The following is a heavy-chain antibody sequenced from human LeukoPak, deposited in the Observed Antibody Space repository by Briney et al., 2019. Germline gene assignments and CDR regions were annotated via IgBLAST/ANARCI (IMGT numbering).Heavy chain of an antibody. CDR2: IIPIFGTT. D-gene: IGHD2-15*01. CDR3: ARDDPDIVVIPGAADI. J-gene: IGHJ3*02. V-gene: IGHV1-69*01. Sequence: SVKVSCKASGDTFSNYVISWFRQAPGQGLEWMGGIIPIFGTTHFAQKFQGRVTFTADDSTTTAYMELSSLTSEDTAIYYCARDDPDIVVIPGAADIWGQGTLVTVSS. CDR1: GDTFSNYV.